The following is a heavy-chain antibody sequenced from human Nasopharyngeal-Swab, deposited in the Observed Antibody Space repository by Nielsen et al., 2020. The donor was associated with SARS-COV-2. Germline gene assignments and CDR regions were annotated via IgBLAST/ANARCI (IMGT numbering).Heavy chain of an antibody. CDR2: INHSGST. J-gene: IGHJ6*02. D-gene: IGHD1-1*01. CDR1: GGSFSGYY. Sequence: SETLSLTCAVYGGSFSGYYWSWIRQPPGKGLEWIGEINHSGSTNYNPSLKSRVTISVDTSKNPFSLKLSSVTAADTAVYYCARDESWRYYYGMDVWGQGTTVTVSS. V-gene: IGHV4-34*01. CDR3: ARDESWRYYYGMDV.